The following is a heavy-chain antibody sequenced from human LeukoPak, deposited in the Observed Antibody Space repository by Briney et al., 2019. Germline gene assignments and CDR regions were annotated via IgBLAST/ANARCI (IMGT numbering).Heavy chain of an antibody. Sequence: ASVKVSCKASGYTFTSYYMHWVRQAPGQGLEWMGIINPSGGSTSYAQKFQGRVTITADESTSTAYMELSSLRSEDTAVYYCARDPVGGTGTTSDYWGQGTLVTVSS. V-gene: IGHV1-46*01. CDR1: GYTFTSYY. J-gene: IGHJ4*02. CDR3: ARDPVGGTGTTSDY. D-gene: IGHD1-7*01. CDR2: INPSGGST.